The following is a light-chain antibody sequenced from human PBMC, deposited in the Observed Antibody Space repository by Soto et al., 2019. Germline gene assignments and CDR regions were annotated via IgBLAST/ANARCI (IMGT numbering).Light chain of an antibody. Sequence: QSVLTQPPSVSAAPGQRVTISFSGSSSNIGSNYVSWYQQLPGTVPKLLIYDNNKRPSGIPDRFSGSKSGTSATLGITGLQTGDEADYYCGTWDSSLSTGWVFGGGTQLTVL. CDR2: DNN. J-gene: IGLJ3*02. V-gene: IGLV1-51*01. CDR1: SSNIGSNY. CDR3: GTWDSSLSTGWV.